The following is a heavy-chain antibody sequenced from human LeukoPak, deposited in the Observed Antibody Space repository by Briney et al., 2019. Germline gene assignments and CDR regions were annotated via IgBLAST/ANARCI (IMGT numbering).Heavy chain of an antibody. J-gene: IGHJ4*02. CDR1: GGSFSGYY. CDR2: INHSGST. V-gene: IGHV4-34*01. D-gene: IGHD2-15*01. CDR3: ARHPWWLPIPLGNYFDY. Sequence: SETLSLTCAVSGGSFSGYYWSWIRQPPGKGLEWVGEINHSGSTDYNPSLKSRVTISVDTSKNQFSLKLSSVTAADTAVYYCARHPWWLPIPLGNYFDYWGQGTLVSVST.